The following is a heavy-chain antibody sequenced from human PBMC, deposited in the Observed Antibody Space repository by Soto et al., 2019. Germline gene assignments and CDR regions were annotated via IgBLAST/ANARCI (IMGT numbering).Heavy chain of an antibody. D-gene: IGHD7-27*01. CDR3: VKRGGNWGAFDF. Sequence: VQLLESGGDLVQPGGSLRLSCVASGFILNNYAMSWVRQAPGKGLEWVSTIGGTDGDSDGVPWYEDSVKGRFTISRDSSANTLFLHMDNLSSEDSALYYCVKRGGNWGAFDFWGQGTTVVVSS. CDR1: GFILNNYA. J-gene: IGHJ3*01. V-gene: IGHV3-23*01. CDR2: IGGTDGDSDGVP.